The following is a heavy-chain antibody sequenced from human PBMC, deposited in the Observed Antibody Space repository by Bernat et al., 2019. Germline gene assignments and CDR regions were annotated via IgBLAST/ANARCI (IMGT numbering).Heavy chain of an antibody. CDR1: GGSISIGGYY. CDR2: IYYSGST. CDR3: AREAAAGRNWFDT. V-gene: IGHV4-31*03. Sequence: NVSGGSISIGGYYFSWIRQHPGKGLECIVYIYYSGSTYYNPSLKSRVTISVDTSKNQFSLKLSSVTDADTAVYYCAREAAAGRNWFDTWGQGNLV. J-gene: IGHJ5*02. D-gene: IGHD6-13*01.